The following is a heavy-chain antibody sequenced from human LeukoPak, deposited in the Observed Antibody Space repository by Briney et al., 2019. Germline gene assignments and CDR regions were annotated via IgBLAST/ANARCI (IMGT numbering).Heavy chain of an antibody. V-gene: IGHV3-30*03. J-gene: IGHJ3*02. D-gene: IGHD3-10*01. CDR3: QLYYYGSGSYYNPDAFDI. CDR2: ISYDGSNK. Sequence: GRSLRLSCAASGFTFSSYGMHWVRQAPGKGLEWVAVISYDGSNKYYADSVKGRFTISRDNSKNTLYLQMNSLRAEGTAVYYCQLYYYGSGSYYNPDAFDIWGQGTMVTVSS. CDR1: GFTFSSYG.